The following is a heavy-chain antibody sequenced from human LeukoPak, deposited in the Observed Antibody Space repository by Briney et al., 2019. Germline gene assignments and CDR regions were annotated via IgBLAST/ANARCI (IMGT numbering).Heavy chain of an antibody. D-gene: IGHD3-9*01. V-gene: IGHV1-18*01. Sequence: PVASVKVSCKASVFSFPTYGISWVRQAPGQGLEWMGWISSHNGNTNYAQKFQGRVTMTADTSTNTAYMELTTLRSDDTTVYYCTSGILTAYYNVFDSWGQGTLVTVSS. J-gene: IGHJ4*02. CDR2: ISSHNGNT. CDR3: TSGILTAYYNVFDS. CDR1: VFSFPTYG.